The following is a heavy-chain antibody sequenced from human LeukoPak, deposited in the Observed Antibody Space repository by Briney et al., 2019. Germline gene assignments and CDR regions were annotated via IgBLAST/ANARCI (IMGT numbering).Heavy chain of an antibody. CDR1: GFTFSSYA. V-gene: IGHV3-30-3*01. CDR2: ISYDGSNK. CDR3: AREGYDSSGYSFDY. Sequence: GGSLRLSCAASGFTFSSYAMHWVRQAPGKGLEWVAVISYDGSNKYYADSVKGRFTISRDNSKNTLYLQMNSLRAEDTAVYYCAREGYDSSGYSFDYWGQGTLVTVSS. J-gene: IGHJ4*02. D-gene: IGHD3-22*01.